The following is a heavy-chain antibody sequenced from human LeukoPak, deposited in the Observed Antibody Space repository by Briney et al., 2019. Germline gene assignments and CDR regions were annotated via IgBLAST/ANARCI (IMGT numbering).Heavy chain of an antibody. CDR1: GFTFSSYG. D-gene: IGHD2-8*01. CDR2: ISYDGSNK. CDR3: AKDYGYCTNGVCSYYYYYYMDV. J-gene: IGHJ6*03. V-gene: IGHV3-30*18. Sequence: QPGGSLRLSCAASGFTFSSYGMHWVRQAPGKGLEWVAVISYDGSNKYYADSVKGRFTISRDNSKNTLYLQMNSLRAEDTTVYYCAKDYGYCTNGVCSYYYYYYMDVWGKGTTVTVSS.